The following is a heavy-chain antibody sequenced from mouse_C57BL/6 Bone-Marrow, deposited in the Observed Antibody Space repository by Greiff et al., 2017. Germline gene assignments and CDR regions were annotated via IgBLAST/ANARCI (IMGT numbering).Heavy chain of an antibody. D-gene: IGHD2-2*01. CDR2: IDPENGDT. V-gene: IGHV14-4*01. J-gene: IGHJ4*01. CDR3: TTDGYLYAMDY. CDR1: GFNIKDDY. Sequence: VQLQQSGAELVRPGASVKLSCTASGFNIKDDYTHWVKQRPEQGLEWIGWIDPENGDTEYASKFQGKATITADTSSNTAYLQLSSLTSEDTAVYYCTTDGYLYAMDYWGQGTSVTVSS.